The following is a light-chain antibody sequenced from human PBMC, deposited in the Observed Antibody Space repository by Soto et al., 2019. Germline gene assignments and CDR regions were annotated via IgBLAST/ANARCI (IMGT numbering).Light chain of an antibody. Sequence: SVLTQPPSVSAAPGQKVTISCSESRSNIGRNSVSWYQQVPGTAPKLLIYDNHKRPSGIPDRFSGSKSGTSATLGITGLQTGDEADYYCGTWDSSLSAYVFGTGTKVTVL. J-gene: IGLJ1*01. CDR3: GTWDSSLSAYV. CDR2: DNH. CDR1: RSNIGRNS. V-gene: IGLV1-51*01.